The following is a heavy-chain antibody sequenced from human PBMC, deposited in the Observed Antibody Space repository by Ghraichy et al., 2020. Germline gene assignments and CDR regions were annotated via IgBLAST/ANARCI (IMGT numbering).Heavy chain of an antibody. J-gene: IGHJ5*02. V-gene: IGHV4-4*07. CDR3: AQLFGNWFDP. Sequence: ESLNISCTVSGGSISSYYWSWIRQPAGKGLEWIGRIYTSGSTNYNPSLKSRVTMSVDTSKNQFSLKLSSVTAADTAVYYCAQLFGNWFDPWGQGTLVTVSS. CDR2: IYTSGST. D-gene: IGHD2-21*01. CDR1: GGSISSYY.